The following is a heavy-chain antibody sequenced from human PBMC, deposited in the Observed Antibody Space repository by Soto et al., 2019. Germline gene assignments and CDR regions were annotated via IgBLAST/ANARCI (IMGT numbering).Heavy chain of an antibody. J-gene: IGHJ3*02. CDR3: ARLGVRVVPGALGEAFDI. D-gene: IGHD2-2*01. Sequence: PSETLSLTCTVSGASIKIDGYYWSWIRHHPGKGLEWIGYIYYSGSTYYNPSLKSRLTIPVDTSENQFALRLTSMTAADTAVYYCARLGVRVVPGALGEAFDIWGQGTTVTVSS. V-gene: IGHV4-31*03. CDR1: GASIKIDGYY. CDR2: IYYSGST.